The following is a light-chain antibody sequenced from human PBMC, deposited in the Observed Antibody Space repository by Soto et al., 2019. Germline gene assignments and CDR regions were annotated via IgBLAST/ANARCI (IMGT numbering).Light chain of an antibody. CDR2: EVS. V-gene: IGLV2-14*01. J-gene: IGLJ3*02. Sequence: QSALTQPASVSGSPGQSIAISCTGTISDVGGYNYVSWYQQHPGKAPKLMIYEVSNRPSGVSNRFSGSKSGNTASLTISGLQAEDEADYYCLSYTITNTWVFGGGTKLTVL. CDR1: ISDVGGYNY. CDR3: LSYTITNTWV.